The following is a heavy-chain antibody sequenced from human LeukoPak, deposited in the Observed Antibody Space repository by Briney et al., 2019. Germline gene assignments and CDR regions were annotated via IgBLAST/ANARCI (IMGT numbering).Heavy chain of an antibody. CDR2: IWYDGSNK. D-gene: IGHD2-21*02. V-gene: IGHV3-33*01. CDR3: ARDRQDCYLDY. CDR1: GFTFSSYG. J-gene: IGHJ4*02. Sequence: PGRSLRLSCAASGFTFSSYGMHWVRQAPGKGLEGVAVIWYDGSNKYYADSVKGRFTISRDNSKNTLYLQMNSLRAEDTAVYYCARDRQDCYLDYWGQGTLVTVSS.